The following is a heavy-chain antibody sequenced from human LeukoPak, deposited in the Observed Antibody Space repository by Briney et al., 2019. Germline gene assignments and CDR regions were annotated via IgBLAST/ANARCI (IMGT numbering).Heavy chain of an antibody. V-gene: IGHV1-24*01. CDR2: FDPEHGET. CDR1: GYTLTELS. J-gene: IGHJ4*02. CDR3: ATVFSYDF. Sequence: GASVSVSCKVSGYTLTELSMHWVRQAPGKGLEWMGGFDPEHGETIYAQKFQGRVTMTADTSADTAYMELSSLRSEDTAVYYCATVFSYDFWGQGTLVTVSS.